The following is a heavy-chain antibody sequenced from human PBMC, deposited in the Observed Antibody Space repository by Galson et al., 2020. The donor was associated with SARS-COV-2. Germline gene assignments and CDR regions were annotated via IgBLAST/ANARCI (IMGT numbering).Heavy chain of an antibody. CDR1: GFSFSNYA. J-gene: IGHJ4*02. CDR2: ISFDGSNK. V-gene: IGHV3-30*04. Sequence: GESLKISCAASGFSFSNYAMHWVRQAPGKGLEWVTIISFDGSNKHYAASVRGRFTISRDNSKNTVYLQINSLRIEDTAVYYCARDMEQKPITPSDYWGQGTLVTVSS. D-gene: IGHD6-13*01. CDR3: ARDMEQKPITPSDY.